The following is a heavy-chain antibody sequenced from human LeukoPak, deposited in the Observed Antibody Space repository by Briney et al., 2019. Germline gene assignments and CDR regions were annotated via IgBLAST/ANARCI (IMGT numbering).Heavy chain of an antibody. CDR2: INWNGGST. D-gene: IGHD3-22*01. J-gene: IGHJ4*02. V-gene: IGHV3-20*04. CDR3: ASHSGYYYDSSPL. Sequence: PGGSLRLSCAASGFTFDAYGMSWVRQPPGKGLEWVSGINWNGGSTGYADSVKGRFTISRDNAKNSLHLQMNSLRAEDTALYYCASHSGYYYDSSPLWGQGTLVIVSS. CDR1: GFTFDAYG.